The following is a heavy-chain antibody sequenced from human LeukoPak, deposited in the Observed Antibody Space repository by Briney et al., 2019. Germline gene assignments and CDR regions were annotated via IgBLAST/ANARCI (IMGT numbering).Heavy chain of an antibody. J-gene: IGHJ4*02. CDR1: GFIFSSRW. CDR3: ASLLGDKTIFDY. V-gene: IGHV3-7*01. D-gene: IGHD1-26*01. CDR2: IKRDGSGE. Sequence: PGGSLRLSCAASGFIFSSRWMSWVRQAPGKGLEWVANIKRDGSGEYYVDSVKGRFTISRDNAKNSLYLQMNSLRAEDTAVYYYASLLGDKTIFDYWGQGTLVTVSS.